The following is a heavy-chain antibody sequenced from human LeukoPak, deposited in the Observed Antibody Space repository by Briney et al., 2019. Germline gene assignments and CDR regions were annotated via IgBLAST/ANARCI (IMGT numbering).Heavy chain of an antibody. CDR3: ARGPTYGDYALFN. CDR2: IYYSGST. Sequence: SETLSLTCTVCGGSISSYYWSWIRQPPGKGLEWIGYIYYSGSTNYNPSLKSRVTISVDTSKNQFSLKLSSVTAADTAVYYCARGPTYGDYALFNWGQGTLVAVSS. J-gene: IGHJ4*02. V-gene: IGHV4-59*01. CDR1: GGSISSYY. D-gene: IGHD4-17*01.